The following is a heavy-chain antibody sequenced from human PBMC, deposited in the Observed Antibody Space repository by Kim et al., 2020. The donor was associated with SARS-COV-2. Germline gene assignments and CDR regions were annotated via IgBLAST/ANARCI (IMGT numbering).Heavy chain of an antibody. V-gene: IGHV4-59*01. CDR3: ARAGGYYYDSSGYYFDY. Sequence: SETLSLTCTVSGGSISSYYWSWIRQPPGKGLEWIGYIYYSGSTNYNPSLKSRVTISVDTSKNQFSLKLSSVTAADTAVYYCARAGGYYYDSSGYYFDYWGQGTLVTVSS. CDR2: IYYSGST. D-gene: IGHD3-22*01. CDR1: GGSISSYY. J-gene: IGHJ4*02.